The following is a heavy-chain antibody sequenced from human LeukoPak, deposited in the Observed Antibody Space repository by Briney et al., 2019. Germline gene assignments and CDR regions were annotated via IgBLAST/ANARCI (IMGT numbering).Heavy chain of an antibody. CDR3: ARAGYNSGWYED. V-gene: IGHV3-23*01. CDR1: GFTFSSYA. D-gene: IGHD6-19*01. Sequence: GGSLRLSCAASGFTFSSYAMSWVRQAPGKGPEWVSGISGSGGNTYHADSVKGRFTISRDNSRNTLYLQMNSLRAEDTAVYYCARAGYNSGWYEDWGQGTLVTVSP. J-gene: IGHJ4*02. CDR2: ISGSGGNT.